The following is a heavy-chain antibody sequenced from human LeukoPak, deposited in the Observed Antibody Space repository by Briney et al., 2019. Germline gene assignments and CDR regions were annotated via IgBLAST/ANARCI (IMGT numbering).Heavy chain of an antibody. J-gene: IGHJ4*02. D-gene: IGHD1-26*01. Sequence: GGSLRLSCAASGFTFRSYAMSWVRQARGKGLEWVSAISGSGGSTYYADSVKGRFTISRDNSKNTLYLQMNSLRAEDTAVYYCAKDPLSEWELRDYWGQGTLVTVSS. CDR2: ISGSGGST. V-gene: IGHV3-23*01. CDR1: GFTFRSYA. CDR3: AKDPLSEWELRDY.